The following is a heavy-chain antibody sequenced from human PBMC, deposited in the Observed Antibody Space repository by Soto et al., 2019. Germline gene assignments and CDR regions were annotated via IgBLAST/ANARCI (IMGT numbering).Heavy chain of an antibody. CDR1: GYTFTVYY. V-gene: IGHV1-2*04. CDR2: INPNSGGT. J-gene: IGHJ6*02. CDR3: ARGGATTSPRNYYYYYGMDV. Sequence: GASLKVSCKASGYTFTVYYMHWVRQAPGQGLEWMGWINPNSGGTNYAQKFQGWVTMTRDTSISTAYMELSRLRSDDTAVYYCARGGATTSPRNYYYYYGMDVWGQGTTVTVSS. D-gene: IGHD1-26*01.